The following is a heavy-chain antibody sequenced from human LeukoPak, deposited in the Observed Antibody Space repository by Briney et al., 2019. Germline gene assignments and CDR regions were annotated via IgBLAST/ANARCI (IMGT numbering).Heavy chain of an antibody. J-gene: IGHJ4*02. Sequence: ASVTVSCKASGYTFTSYGISWVRQAPGQGLEWMGWISAYNGNTNYAQKLQGRVTMTTDTSTSTAYMELRSLRSDDTAVYYCARSDFWSGYYIFDYWGQGTLVTVSS. V-gene: IGHV1-18*01. CDR2: ISAYNGNT. CDR3: ARSDFWSGYYIFDY. CDR1: GYTFTSYG. D-gene: IGHD3-3*01.